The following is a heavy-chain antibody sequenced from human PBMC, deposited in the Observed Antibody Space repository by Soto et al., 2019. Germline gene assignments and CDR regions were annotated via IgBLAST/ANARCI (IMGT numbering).Heavy chain of an antibody. D-gene: IGHD6-25*01. CDR3: AKDLYSSGGTLAVAEPDSYYYGRDV. CDR1: GFTFGSYA. V-gene: IGHV3-23*01. Sequence: GGSLRLSCAASGFTFGSYAMSWVRQAPGKGLEWVSAISGSGGSTYYADSVKGRFTISRDNSKNTLYLQMNSLRAEDTAVYYWAKDLYSSGGTLAVAEPDSYYYGRDVGGQGTRFTVPS. J-gene: IGHJ6*02. CDR2: ISGSGGST.